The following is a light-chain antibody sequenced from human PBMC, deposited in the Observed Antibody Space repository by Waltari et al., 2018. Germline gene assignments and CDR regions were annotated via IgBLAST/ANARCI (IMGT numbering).Light chain of an antibody. CDR3: QHHFRLPAT. Sequence: SCRASQNIGHYLAWYQQKPGQAPRRLIYASSTRAAGIPDRFSGSGSGADFSLTITRLEPDDFAVYYCQHHFRLPATFGQGTKV. CDR1: QNIGHY. J-gene: IGKJ1*01. V-gene: IGKV3-20*01. CDR2: ASS.